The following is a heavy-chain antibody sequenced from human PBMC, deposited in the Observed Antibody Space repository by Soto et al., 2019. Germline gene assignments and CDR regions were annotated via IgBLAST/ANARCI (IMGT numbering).Heavy chain of an antibody. Sequence: QVQLVQSGAEVKKPGSSVKVSCKVSGGTFSNYAIDWVRLAPGHGLEWMGGIVPIFETTYYTQKFQGRATIITDDSTNTAYLEMSSLRSEDTAIYYCARVEAVAGLYNYHGLDVWGQGTAVTVSS. J-gene: IGHJ6*02. V-gene: IGHV1-69*05. CDR1: GGTFSNYA. D-gene: IGHD6-19*01. CDR2: IVPIFETT. CDR3: ARVEAVAGLYNYHGLDV.